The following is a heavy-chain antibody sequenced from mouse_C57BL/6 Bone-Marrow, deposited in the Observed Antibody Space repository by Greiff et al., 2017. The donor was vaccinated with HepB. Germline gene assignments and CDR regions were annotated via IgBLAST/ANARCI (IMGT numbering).Heavy chain of an antibody. CDR1: GFSLTSYG. Sequence: VMLVESGPGLVQPSQSLSITCTVSGFSLTSYGVHWVRQSPGKGLEWLGVIWRGGSTDYNAAFMSRLSITKDNSKSQVFFKMNSLQADDTAIYYCAKRRVGYDRAWFAYWGQGTLVTVSA. CDR3: AKRRVGYDRAWFAY. CDR2: IWRGGST. D-gene: IGHD2-3*01. J-gene: IGHJ3*01. V-gene: IGHV2-5*01.